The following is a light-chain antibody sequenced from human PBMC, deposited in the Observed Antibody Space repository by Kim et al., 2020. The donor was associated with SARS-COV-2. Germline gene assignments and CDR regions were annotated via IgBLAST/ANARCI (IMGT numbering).Light chain of an antibody. CDR3: QQRSTWPV. J-gene: IGKJ4*01. Sequence: SLSPGERATLYCRASQGVSSHFAWYQQKPGQAPRLLIYDTSDRATGVPARFSGSGSGTDFTLTISSLEPEDFAVYYCQQRSTWPVFGGGTKVDIK. CDR1: QGVSSH. CDR2: DTS. V-gene: IGKV3-11*01.